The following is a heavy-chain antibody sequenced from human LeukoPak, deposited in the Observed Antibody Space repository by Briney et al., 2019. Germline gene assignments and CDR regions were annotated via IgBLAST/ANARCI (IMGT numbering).Heavy chain of an antibody. CDR2: FTSMSRTI. J-gene: IGHJ3*02. Sequence: PGGSLRLSCAASGFTFSRYSMTWVRQAPGKGLEWVSSFTSMSRTIYYADSVKGRFTISRDDAKESLYLQMNSLRAEDTAVYYCARAKRYCSSTSCHAFDIWGQGTMVTVPS. D-gene: IGHD2-2*01. CDR1: GFTFSRYS. V-gene: IGHV3-21*01. CDR3: ARAKRYCSSTSCHAFDI.